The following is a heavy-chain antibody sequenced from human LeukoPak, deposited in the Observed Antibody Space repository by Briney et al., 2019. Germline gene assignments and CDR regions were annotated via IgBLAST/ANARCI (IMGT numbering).Heavy chain of an antibody. CDR3: ARLPGRSRVDP. D-gene: IGHD3-10*01. CDR1: GFTFSHYE. CDR2: ISSSSSYI. Sequence: PGGSLRLSCAASGFTFSHYEMNWVRQAPGKGLEWVSSISSSSSYIYYGDSVKGRFTISRDNAKNSLYLQMHSLRAEDTALYYCARLPGRSRVDPWGQGTLVTVSS. J-gene: IGHJ5*02. V-gene: IGHV3-21*01.